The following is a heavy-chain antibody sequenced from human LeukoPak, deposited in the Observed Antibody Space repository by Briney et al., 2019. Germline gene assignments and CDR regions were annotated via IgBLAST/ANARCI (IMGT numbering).Heavy chain of an antibody. D-gene: IGHD1-26*01. CDR2: INQDGSTE. V-gene: IGHV3-7*01. CDR1: GFTFSNYW. J-gene: IGHJ3*02. CDR3: TGERVESGFDI. Sequence: PGGSPRLSCAASGFTFSNYWMHWVRQAPGKGLEWVANINQDGSTEQYVGSLKGRFTIFRDNAKNSLYLQMNSLRVDDTAVYYCTGERVESGFDIWGQGTLVTVSS.